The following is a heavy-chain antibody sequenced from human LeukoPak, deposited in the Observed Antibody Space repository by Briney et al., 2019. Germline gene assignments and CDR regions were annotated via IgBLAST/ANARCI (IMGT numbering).Heavy chain of an antibody. V-gene: IGHV4-59*11. D-gene: IGHD2-15*01. Sequence: SETLSLTCTVSGGSISGRYWGWIRQPPRKGLEWIGYINYSGSTDYNPSLKSRVTISLDTSKNQFSLKLSSVTAADTAVYYCARDAGGGPFFDYWGQGTLVTVSS. CDR2: INYSGST. J-gene: IGHJ4*02. CDR1: GGSISGRY. CDR3: ARDAGGGPFFDY.